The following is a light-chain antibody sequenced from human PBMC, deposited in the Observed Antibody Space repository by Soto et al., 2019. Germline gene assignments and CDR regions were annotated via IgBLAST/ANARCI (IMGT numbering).Light chain of an antibody. Sequence: QLVLTQPPSASGTPGQRVNISCSGGSSNIGTYTVKWFQQLTGTAPKLLIYSNNQRHSGVPDRFSGSKSGTSASLAITGLQSEDEADYYCASWDDRLSGHVFGTGTKLTVL. CDR3: ASWDDRLSGHV. V-gene: IGLV1-44*01. CDR1: SSNIGTYT. CDR2: SNN. J-gene: IGLJ1*01.